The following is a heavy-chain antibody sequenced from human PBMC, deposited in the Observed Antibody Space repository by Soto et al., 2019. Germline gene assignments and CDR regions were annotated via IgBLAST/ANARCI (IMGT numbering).Heavy chain of an antibody. D-gene: IGHD3-16*01. V-gene: IGHV4-61*02. CDR3: ARDDYKDGGNNWFDP. CDR2: MYTKERT. CDR1: GDSITSRGSS. J-gene: IGHJ5*02. Sequence: SETLSLTCAVSGDSITSRGSSWSWIRQPAGKGLEWIGRMYTKERTNYNLSFKSRVTMSVDTSKNQFSLKLNAVTAADTAVYYCARDDYKDGGNNWFDPWGQGTLVTVSS.